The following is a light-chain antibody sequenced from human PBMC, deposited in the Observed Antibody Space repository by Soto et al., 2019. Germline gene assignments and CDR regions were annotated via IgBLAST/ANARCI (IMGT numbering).Light chain of an antibody. CDR1: QSVLYSSNNKKY. V-gene: IGKV4-1*01. Sequence: DIVMTQSPDSLAVSLGERATINCKSSQSVLYSSNNKKYLAWFQQKPGQPPKLLFYWASTRESGVPDRFSGSGSATDFTLTISSLQAEDVAVYYCQQYYDTPFTFGPGTRVDI. CDR2: WAS. CDR3: QQYYDTPFT. J-gene: IGKJ3*01.